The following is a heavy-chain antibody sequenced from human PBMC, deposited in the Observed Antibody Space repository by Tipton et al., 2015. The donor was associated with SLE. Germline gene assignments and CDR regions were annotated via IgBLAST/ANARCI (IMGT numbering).Heavy chain of an antibody. CDR1: GGSISSGGYY. V-gene: IGHV4-31*03. Sequence: TLSLTCTVSGGSISSGGYYWNWIRQHPGKGLEWIGYMYYSGSTYYNPSLKSRVTISADTSKNQFSLKLSAVTAADTAVYYCASADESSGYYLYWGQGTQVAVSS. CDR2: MYYSGST. CDR3: ASADESSGYYLY. D-gene: IGHD3-22*01. J-gene: IGHJ4*02.